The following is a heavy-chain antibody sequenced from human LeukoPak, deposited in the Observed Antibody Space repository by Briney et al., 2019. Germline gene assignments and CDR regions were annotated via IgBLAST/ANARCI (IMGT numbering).Heavy chain of an antibody. CDR3: ARHPATGLLDC. CDR2: IYYSGST. J-gene: IGHJ4*02. D-gene: IGHD1-26*01. CDR1: GGSISSYY. Sequence: SETLSLTCTVSGGSISSYYWSWIRQPPGKGLEWIGYIYYSGSTNYNPSLKSRVTISVDTSKNQFSLKLSSVTAADTAVYYCARHPATGLLDCWGQGTLVTVSS. V-gene: IGHV4-59*08.